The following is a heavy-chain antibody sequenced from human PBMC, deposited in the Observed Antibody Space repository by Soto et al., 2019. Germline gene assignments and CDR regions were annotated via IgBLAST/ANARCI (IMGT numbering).Heavy chain of an antibody. D-gene: IGHD6-19*01. CDR2: IYYSGST. V-gene: IGHV4-59*01. CDR1: GGSISTYY. Sequence: SETLSLTCTVSGGSISTYYWSWIWQPPSKGLEWIGYIYYSGSTSYNPSLKSRVTISVDTSKNQFSLKLRSVTAADTAVYYCASDRSSGWDQGYGMDVWGQGTTVTVSS. CDR3: ASDRSSGWDQGYGMDV. J-gene: IGHJ6*02.